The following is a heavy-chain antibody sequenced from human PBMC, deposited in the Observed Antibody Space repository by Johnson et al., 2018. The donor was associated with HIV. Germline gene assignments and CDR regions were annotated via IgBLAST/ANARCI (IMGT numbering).Heavy chain of an antibody. CDR3: ARDVGGWGYRHAFDV. CDR1: GFTFSSYW. Sequence: VQLVESGGGLVQPGGSLRLSCAASGFTFSSYWMHWVRQAPGKGLEWVSDVNWNGARTGYADSVKGRFTISRDNAKNSVYLQMNSLRAEDTALYYCARDVGGWGYRHAFDVGGQGTMVTVSS. V-gene: IGHV3-20*04. D-gene: IGHD5-12*01. CDR2: VNWNGART. J-gene: IGHJ3*01.